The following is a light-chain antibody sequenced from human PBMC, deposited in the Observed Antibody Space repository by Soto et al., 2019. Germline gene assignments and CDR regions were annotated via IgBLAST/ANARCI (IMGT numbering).Light chain of an antibody. CDR1: QGLSSD. J-gene: IGKJ5*01. V-gene: IGKV1-9*01. CDR3: QQLNSYPIT. Sequence: DIQLTQSPSFLSASVGDRVTITCRASQGLSSDLAWYQQKPGKAPKLLIYAASTLKSGVPSRFSGSGAGTECTLTISSLQPEDFATYYCQQLNSYPITFGQGTRLEIK. CDR2: AAS.